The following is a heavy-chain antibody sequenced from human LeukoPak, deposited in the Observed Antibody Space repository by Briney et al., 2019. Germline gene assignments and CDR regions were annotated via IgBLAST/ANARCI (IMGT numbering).Heavy chain of an antibody. CDR2: IYYSGST. V-gene: IGHV4-59*01. CDR3: ARNRIAAADYYYYYGMDV. CDR1: GGSIRSYY. J-gene: IGHJ6*02. Sequence: SETLSLTCTVSGGSIRSYYWSWIRQPPGKGLEWIGYIYYSGSTNYNPSLKSRVTISVDTSKNQFSLKLSSVTAADTAVYYCARNRIAAADYYYYYGMDVWGQGTTVTVSS. D-gene: IGHD6-13*01.